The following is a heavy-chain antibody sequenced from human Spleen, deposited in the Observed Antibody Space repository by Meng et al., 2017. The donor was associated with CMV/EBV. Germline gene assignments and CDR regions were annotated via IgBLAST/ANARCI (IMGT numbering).Heavy chain of an antibody. CDR1: GTSFSDYS. V-gene: IGHV4-34*01. CDR3: AGEINI. J-gene: IGHJ4*02. CDR2: INHRGST. D-gene: IGHD3-16*01. Sequence: SETLSLTCAVYGTSFSDYSWTWIRHSPRKGQEWIGQINHRGSTNFNPSLMGRVTMSVDSLKEQFSLRLTSVTAADTAVYYCAGEINIWGPGTAVTVSS.